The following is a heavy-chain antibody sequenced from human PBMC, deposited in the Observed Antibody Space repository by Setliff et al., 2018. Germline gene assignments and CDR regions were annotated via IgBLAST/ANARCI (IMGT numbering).Heavy chain of an antibody. J-gene: IGHJ3*02. Sequence: SETLSLTCTVSGGSISSHYWSWIRQPPGKGLEWIGSIYYSGSTNYNPSLKSRVTISVDTSKNQFSLKLSSVTVADTAVYYCASLTLRGYSYGYEAFDIWGQGTMVTVSS. CDR3: ASLTLRGYSYGYEAFDI. V-gene: IGHV4-59*11. CDR2: IYYSGST. D-gene: IGHD5-18*01. CDR1: GGSISSHY.